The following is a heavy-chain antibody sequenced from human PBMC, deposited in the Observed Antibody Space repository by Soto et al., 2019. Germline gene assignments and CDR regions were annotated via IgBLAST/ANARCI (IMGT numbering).Heavy chain of an antibody. CDR3: ARGGYGDYVGSPDWFDP. Sequence: ASVKVSCKASGYTFTSYDINWVRQATGQGLEWMGWMNPNSGNTGYAQKFQGRVTMTRNTSISTAYMELSSLRSEDTAVYYCARGGYGDYVGSPDWFDPWGKGTLVTVSS. CDR2: MNPNSGNT. CDR1: GYTFTSYD. D-gene: IGHD4-17*01. V-gene: IGHV1-8*01. J-gene: IGHJ5*02.